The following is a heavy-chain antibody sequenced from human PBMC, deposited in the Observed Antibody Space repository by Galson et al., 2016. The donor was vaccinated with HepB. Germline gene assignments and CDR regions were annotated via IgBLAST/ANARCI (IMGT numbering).Heavy chain of an antibody. Sequence: SLRLSCAASGFTFSDYYMSWIRQAPGKGLEWVSYISSSGSTIYYADSVKGRFTISRDNAKNSLYLQMNSLRAEDTAVYYCARKLRGYSSYLDAWGKGTTVTVSS. J-gene: IGHJ6*03. D-gene: IGHD5-18*01. CDR3: ARKLRGYSSYLDA. V-gene: IGHV3-11*01. CDR2: ISSSGSTI. CDR1: GFTFSDYY.